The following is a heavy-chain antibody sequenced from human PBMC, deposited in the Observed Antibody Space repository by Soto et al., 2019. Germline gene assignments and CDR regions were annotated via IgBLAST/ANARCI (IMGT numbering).Heavy chain of an antibody. D-gene: IGHD6-19*01. V-gene: IGHV4-59*08. CDR1: GGSISSYY. J-gene: IGHJ6*03. CDR3: ARRVAAYQRIYYYYYMDV. Sequence: SETLSLTCTVSGGSISSYYWSWIRQPPGKGLEWIGYIYYSGSTNYNPSLKSRVTISVDTSKNQFSLKLSSVTAADTAVYYCARRVAAYQRIYYYYYMDVWGKGTTVTVSS. CDR2: IYYSGST.